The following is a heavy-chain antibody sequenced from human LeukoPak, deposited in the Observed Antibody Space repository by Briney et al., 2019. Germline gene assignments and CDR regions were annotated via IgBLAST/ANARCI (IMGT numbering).Heavy chain of an antibody. D-gene: IGHD6-6*01. CDR2: IKSDGSSI. Sequence: GGSLRLSCAASGFTFSSYWMHWVRQAPGKGLLWVSRIKSDGSSISYSDSVKGRFTISRDNAKSTLYLQMNSLRAEDTAVYYCVRDARSPRSSLNDYFDYWGQGSLVTVSS. J-gene: IGHJ4*02. CDR1: GFTFSSYW. V-gene: IGHV3-74*01. CDR3: VRDARSPRSSLNDYFDY.